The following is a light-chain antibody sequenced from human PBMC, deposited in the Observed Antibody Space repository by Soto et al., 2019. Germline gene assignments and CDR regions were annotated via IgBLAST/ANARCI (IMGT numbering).Light chain of an antibody. V-gene: IGKV1-39*01. J-gene: IGKJ1*01. CDR2: AAS. CDR1: QSISSY. CDR3: QQSYSTPRT. Sequence: DIQLTQSPSFLSASLGDRVTITCRASQSISSYLNWYQQKPGKAPKLLIYAASSLQSGVPSRFSGSGSGTDFTLTISSLQPEDFATYYCQQSYSTPRTFGQGTKVDIK.